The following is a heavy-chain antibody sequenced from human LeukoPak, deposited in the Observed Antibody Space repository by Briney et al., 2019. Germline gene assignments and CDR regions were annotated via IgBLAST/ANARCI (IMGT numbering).Heavy chain of an antibody. Sequence: SETLSLTCTVSGGSISSYYWSWTRQPPGKGLEWIGYIYYSGSTNYNPSLKSRVTISVDTSKNQFSLKLSSVTAADTAVYYCARIPGKWFDPWGQGTLVTVSS. V-gene: IGHV4-59*08. D-gene: IGHD1-26*01. CDR2: IYYSGST. CDR1: GGSISSYY. CDR3: ARIPGKWFDP. J-gene: IGHJ5*02.